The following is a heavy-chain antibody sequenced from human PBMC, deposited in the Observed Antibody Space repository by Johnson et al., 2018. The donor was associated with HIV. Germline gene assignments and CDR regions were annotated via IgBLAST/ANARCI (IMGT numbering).Heavy chain of an antibody. CDR2: ISYDGSNK. Sequence: QVQLVESGGGVVQPERSLRLSCSASGFTFSSYAMHWVRQAPGKGLEWVAVISYDGSNKYYADSVKGRFTISRDNAKNSLYLQMNSLRAEDTAVYYCARRFFPGITVALDAFDIWGQGTMVTVSS. D-gene: IGHD6-19*01. CDR1: GFTFSSYA. V-gene: IGHV3-30*04. J-gene: IGHJ3*02. CDR3: ARRFFPGITVALDAFDI.